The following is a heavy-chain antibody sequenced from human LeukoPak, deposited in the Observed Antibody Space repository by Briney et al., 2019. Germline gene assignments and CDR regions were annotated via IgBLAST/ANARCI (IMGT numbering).Heavy chain of an antibody. V-gene: IGHV3-48*04. CDR3: TREVPHGYSGYDSRDY. CDR1: GFTFSSYS. CDR2: ISSSSSAI. Sequence: GGSLRLSCAASGFTFSSYSMTWVRQAPGKGLEWVSYISSSSSAIYYADSVKGRFTISRDNAKNSLYLQMNSLRAEDTAVYYCTREVPHGYSGYDSRDYWGQGTLVTVSS. J-gene: IGHJ4*02. D-gene: IGHD5-12*01.